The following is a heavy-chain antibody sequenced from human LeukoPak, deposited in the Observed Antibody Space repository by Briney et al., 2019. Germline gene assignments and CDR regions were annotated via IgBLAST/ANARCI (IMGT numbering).Heavy chain of an antibody. V-gene: IGHV3-48*03. D-gene: IGHD6-13*01. Sequence: GGSLRLSCAASGFTFSSYEMNWVRKAPGKGLEWVSYISSSGSTIYYADSVKGRFTISRDNAKNSLYLQMNSLRAEDTAVYYCARAKTYSSSWYSWWFDPWGQGTLVTVSS. CDR2: ISSSGSTI. CDR3: ARAKTYSSSWYSWWFDP. CDR1: GFTFSSYE. J-gene: IGHJ5*02.